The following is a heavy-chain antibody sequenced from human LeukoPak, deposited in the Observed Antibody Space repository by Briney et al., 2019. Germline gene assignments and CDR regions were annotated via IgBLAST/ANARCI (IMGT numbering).Heavy chain of an antibody. D-gene: IGHD3-10*01. J-gene: IGHJ4*02. Sequence: GGSLRLSCAASGFTFSSYSMNWVRQAPGKGLEWVSSISSSSSYIYYADSVKGRFTISRDNAKNSLYLQMNSLRAADTAVYYCARERDVLLWFGESRGTFYYWGQGTLVPVSS. V-gene: IGHV3-21*01. CDR2: ISSSSSYI. CDR3: ARERDVLLWFGESRGTFYY. CDR1: GFTFSSYS.